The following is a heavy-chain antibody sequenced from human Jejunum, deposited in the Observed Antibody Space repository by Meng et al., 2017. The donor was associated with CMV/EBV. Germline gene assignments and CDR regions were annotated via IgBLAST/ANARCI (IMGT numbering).Heavy chain of an antibody. Sequence: LRLSCAASGFAFSIYAMTWVRQAPGKGLEWVSTISNRGTNTYYADSVKGRFTISRDNSKNTLYLQMNSLRVEDMAIYYCAKEGQASRWGQGTMVTVSS. CDR2: ISNRGTNT. V-gene: IGHV3-23*01. J-gene: IGHJ3*01. CDR3: AKEGQASR. CDR1: GFAFSIYA.